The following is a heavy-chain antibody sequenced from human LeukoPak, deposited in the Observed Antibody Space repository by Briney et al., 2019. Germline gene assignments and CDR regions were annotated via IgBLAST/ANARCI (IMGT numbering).Heavy chain of an antibody. CDR1: GFTFSTYA. J-gene: IGHJ3*02. D-gene: IGHD3-22*01. Sequence: PGGSLRLSCAASGFTFSTYAMSWVRQAPGKGLEWVSYISSSSSTIYYADSVKGRFTISRDNAKNSLYLQMNSLRAEDTAVYYCARTGSRIVVEDDAFDIWGQGTMVTVSS. CDR3: ARTGSRIVVEDDAFDI. V-gene: IGHV3-48*01. CDR2: ISSSSSTI.